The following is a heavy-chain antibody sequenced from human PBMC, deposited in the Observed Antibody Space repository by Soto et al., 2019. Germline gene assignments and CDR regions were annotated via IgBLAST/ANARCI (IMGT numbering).Heavy chain of an antibody. CDR1: GYTFTGYY. Sequence: ASVKVSGKASGYTFTGYYMHWVRQAPGQGLEWMGWINPNSGGTNYAQKFQGRVTMTRDTSISTAYMELSRLRSDDTAVYYCASLDGSGPYYYYYGMDVWGQGTTVTVSS. CDR2: INPNSGGT. CDR3: ASLDGSGPYYYYYGMDV. V-gene: IGHV1-2*02. D-gene: IGHD3-10*01. J-gene: IGHJ6*02.